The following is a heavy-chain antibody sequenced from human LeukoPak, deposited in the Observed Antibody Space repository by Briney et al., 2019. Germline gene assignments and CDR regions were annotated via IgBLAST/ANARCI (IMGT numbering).Heavy chain of an antibody. CDR2: VDSDGSST. CDR1: GFTFSSYW. Sequence: PGGSLRLSCAASGFTFSSYWMHWVRQAPGKGLVWVSRVDSDGSSTTYAGSVKGRFTISRDNAKSTLYLQMNSLRAEDTAVYYCARGITIFGVVHDAFDIWGQGTMVTVSS. V-gene: IGHV3-74*01. D-gene: IGHD3-3*01. J-gene: IGHJ3*02. CDR3: ARGITIFGVVHDAFDI.